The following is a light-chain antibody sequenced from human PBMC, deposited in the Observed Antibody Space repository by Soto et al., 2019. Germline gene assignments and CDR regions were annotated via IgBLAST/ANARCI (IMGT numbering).Light chain of an antibody. CDR1: QSISNW. CDR3: QEYNNYWT. J-gene: IGKJ1*01. Sequence: DIQMTQSPSTLSASVGDRVTITCRASQSISNWLAWHQQKPGKVPKILIYKASSLESGVPSRFSGSGSGTEFTLTISSLHPDDFATYYCQEYNNYWTFGQGTKVDIK. V-gene: IGKV1-5*03. CDR2: KAS.